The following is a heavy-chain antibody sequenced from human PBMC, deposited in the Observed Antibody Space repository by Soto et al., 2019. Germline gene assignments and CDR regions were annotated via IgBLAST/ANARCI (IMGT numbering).Heavy chain of an antibody. D-gene: IGHD6-13*01. Sequence: GASVKVSCKASGYTFTSYGISWVRQAPGQGLEWMGWISAYNGNTNYAQKLQGRVTMTTDTSTSTAYMELRSLRSDDTAVYYCARDSVQYSSSWYPIDYWGQGTLVTVSS. CDR2: ISAYNGNT. V-gene: IGHV1-18*01. CDR3: ARDSVQYSSSWYPIDY. CDR1: GYTFTSYG. J-gene: IGHJ4*02.